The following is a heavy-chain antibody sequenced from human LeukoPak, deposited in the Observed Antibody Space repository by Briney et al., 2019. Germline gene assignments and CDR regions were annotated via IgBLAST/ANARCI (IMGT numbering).Heavy chain of an antibody. CDR2: ISGSGGST. Sequence: GGSLRLSCAASGFTFSSYGMSWVRQAPGKGLEWVSAISGSGGSTYYADSVKGRFTISRDNAKNSLYLQMNSLRAEDTAVYYCARDSLPSALSRLDYWGQGTLVTVSS. D-gene: IGHD2-15*01. CDR3: ARDSLPSALSRLDY. CDR1: GFTFSSYG. V-gene: IGHV3-23*01. J-gene: IGHJ4*02.